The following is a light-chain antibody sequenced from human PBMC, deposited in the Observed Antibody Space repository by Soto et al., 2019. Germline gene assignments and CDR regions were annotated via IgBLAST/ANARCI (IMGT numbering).Light chain of an antibody. J-gene: IGLJ1*01. Sequence: QSVLTQPPSVSGSPGQSVTISCTGTSSDVGSYIRVSWYQQPPGTAPKLMIYDVSNRPSGVPDRFSGSKSGNTASLTISGLQADDEADYYCSSYTSSSTYVFGTGTKVTVL. CDR1: SSDVGSYIR. CDR2: DVS. CDR3: SSYTSSSTYV. V-gene: IGLV2-18*02.